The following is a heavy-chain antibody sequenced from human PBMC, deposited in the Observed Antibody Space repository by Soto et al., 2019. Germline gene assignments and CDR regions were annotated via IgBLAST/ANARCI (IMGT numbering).Heavy chain of an antibody. V-gene: IGHV3-30*18. Sequence: PGGSLRLSCAASGFTFSSYGMHWVRQAPGKGLEWVAVISYDGSNKYYADSVKGRFTISRDNSKNTLYLQMNSLRAEDTAVYYCAKDLAYSSPLGYYYGMDVWGQGTTVTVSS. CDR1: GFTFSSYG. D-gene: IGHD6-6*01. J-gene: IGHJ6*02. CDR3: AKDLAYSSPLGYYYGMDV. CDR2: ISYDGSNK.